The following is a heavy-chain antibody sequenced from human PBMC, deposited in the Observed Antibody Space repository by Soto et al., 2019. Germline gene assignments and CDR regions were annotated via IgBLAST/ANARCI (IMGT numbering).Heavy chain of an antibody. V-gene: IGHV3-33*01. D-gene: IGHD3-16*01. CDR2: IWYDGSDK. CDR1: GFAFSSFG. Sequence: QVQLVESGGGVVQPGTSLRLSCVASGFAFSSFGMHWVRQAPGKGLEWVAIIWYDGSDKYYGDSVKGRFNISRDNSKNTLFLQMTRLRAEDTAVYHCAFGNLSYYFDYWGQGTPVTVSS. CDR3: AFGNLSYYFDY. J-gene: IGHJ4*02.